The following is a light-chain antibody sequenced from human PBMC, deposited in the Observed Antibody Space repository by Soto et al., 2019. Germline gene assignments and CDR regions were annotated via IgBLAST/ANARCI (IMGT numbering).Light chain of an antibody. V-gene: IGKV3-11*01. CDR1: QSVRSS. Sequence: EIVLTQSPATLSLSPGERATLFCRASQSVRSSLAWYQQKPGQAPRLLIYDASNRATGIPARFSGSGSGTDFTLTISSLEPEDFAVYYCQQRSNWPPLITFGQGTRLEI. CDR2: DAS. CDR3: QQRSNWPPLIT. J-gene: IGKJ5*01.